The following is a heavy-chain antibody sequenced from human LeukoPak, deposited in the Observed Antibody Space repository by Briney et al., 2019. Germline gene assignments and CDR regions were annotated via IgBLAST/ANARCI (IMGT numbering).Heavy chain of an antibody. V-gene: IGHV3-73*01. J-gene: IGHJ4*02. D-gene: IGHD4-17*01. CDR3: TRGSTTVTTDFDY. Sequence: GGSLRLSCAASGFTFSGSAMHWVRQASGKGLEWVGRTRSKANSYATAYAASVKGRFIISRDDSKNTAYLQMNSLKTEDTAVYYCTRGSTTVTTDFDYWGQGTLVTVSS. CDR1: GFTFSGSA. CDR2: TRSKANSYAT.